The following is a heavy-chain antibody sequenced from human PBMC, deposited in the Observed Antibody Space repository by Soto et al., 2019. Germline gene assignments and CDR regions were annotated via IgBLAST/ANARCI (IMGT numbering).Heavy chain of an antibody. CDR1: GGSISDDSY. J-gene: IGHJ5*01. D-gene: IGHD2-2*01. V-gene: IGHV4-30-4*01. CDR2: IYHTGNT. CDR3: ARDEYQLLSSVSWFDS. Sequence: PSETLSLTCTVSGGSISDDSYWSWIRQTPGKGLEWIGYIYHTGNTYHNPSLRSRVSISVDKSKSQFSLKLISVTAADTAVYFCARDEYQLLSSVSWFDSWGQGTLVTVSS.